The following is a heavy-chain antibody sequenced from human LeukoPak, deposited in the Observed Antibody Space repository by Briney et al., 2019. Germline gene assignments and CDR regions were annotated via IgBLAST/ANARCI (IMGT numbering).Heavy chain of an antibody. J-gene: IGHJ4*02. CDR1: GGSISSGGYS. Sequence: PSETLSLTCAVSGGSISSGGYSWSWIRQPPGKGLEWIGSIYYSGSTYYNPSLKSRLTISVDTSKNQFSLKLSSVTAADTAVYYCARLVIQTVRCDYWGQGTLVTVSS. V-gene: IGHV4-30-2*03. D-gene: IGHD3-22*01. CDR2: IYYSGST. CDR3: ARLVIQTVRCDY.